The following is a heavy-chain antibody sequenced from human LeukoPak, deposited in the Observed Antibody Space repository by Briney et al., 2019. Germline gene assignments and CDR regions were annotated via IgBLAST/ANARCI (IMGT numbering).Heavy chain of an antibody. D-gene: IGHD3-22*01. CDR1: GFTVSSNY. CDR3: AAHLYDSSGYYSPGFGY. V-gene: IGHV3-66*01. Sequence: PGGSLRLSCAASGFTVSSNYMSWVRQAPGKGLEWVSVIYSGGSTYYADSVKGRFTISRDNSKNTLYLQMNSLRAEDTAVYYCAAHLYDSSGYYSPGFGYWGQGTLVTVSS. CDR2: IYSGGST. J-gene: IGHJ4*02.